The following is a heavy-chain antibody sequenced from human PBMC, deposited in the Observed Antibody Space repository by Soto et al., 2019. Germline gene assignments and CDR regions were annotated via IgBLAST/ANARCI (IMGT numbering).Heavy chain of an antibody. Sequence: QVQLVESGGGLVKPGGSQRLSCAASGFSFSDSYMSWVRQAPGKGLEWVSYISGTSGYTGYADSVKGRFTISRDNAKNSVYLQMNSLRVEDTAVYYCARDRGGYGPPDVWGQGTTVTVSS. CDR3: ARDRGGYGPPDV. CDR2: ISGTSGYT. CDR1: GFSFSDSY. V-gene: IGHV3-11*06. D-gene: IGHD3-10*01. J-gene: IGHJ6*02.